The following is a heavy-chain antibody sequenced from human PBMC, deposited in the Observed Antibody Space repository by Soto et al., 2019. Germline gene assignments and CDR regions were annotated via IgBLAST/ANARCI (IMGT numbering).Heavy chain of an antibody. V-gene: IGHV2-5*02. D-gene: IGHD6-13*01. CDR1: GFSLSSSGVG. J-gene: IGHJ3*02. Sequence: QITLKETGPTLVKPTQTITLTCTFSGFSLSSSGVGVGWIRQPPGKALEWLAVIYWDDDMRYSPSLKSRLTITKDTSRNQVVLTMTNMDPVDTATYYCEHRRRAAATYIFDIWGQGTMVTVSS. CDR3: EHRRRAAATYIFDI. CDR2: IYWDDDM.